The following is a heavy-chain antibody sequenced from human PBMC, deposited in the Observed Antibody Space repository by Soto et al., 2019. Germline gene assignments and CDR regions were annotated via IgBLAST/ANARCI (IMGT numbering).Heavy chain of an antibody. CDR3: AKDGGCSGGSCYGGYFDY. V-gene: IGHV3-23*01. CDR2: ISGSGGST. CDR1: GFTFSSYA. J-gene: IGHJ4*02. D-gene: IGHD2-15*01. Sequence: GGSLRLSCAASGFTFSSYAMSWVRQAPGKGLEWVSAISGSGGSTYYADSVKGRFTISRDNSKNTLYLQMNSLRAEDTAVYYCAKDGGCSGGSCYGGYFDYWGQGTLVTVSS.